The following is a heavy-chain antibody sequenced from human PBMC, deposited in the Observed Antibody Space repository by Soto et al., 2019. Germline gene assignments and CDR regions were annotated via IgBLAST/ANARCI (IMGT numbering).Heavy chain of an antibody. CDR3: ARRVIGSSRAFDI. J-gene: IGHJ3*02. D-gene: IGHD3-10*01. CDR1: GFAFTGHP. CDR2: FSAGGDLT. V-gene: IGHV3-23*01. Sequence: GGSLRLSCAVSGFAFTGHPMSWVRQAPEKGLEWVAAFSAGGDLTYNADSVKGRFTISRDNSRNTLYLQMNSQRAENTAVYYCARRVIGSSRAFDIWGQGTMVTVSS.